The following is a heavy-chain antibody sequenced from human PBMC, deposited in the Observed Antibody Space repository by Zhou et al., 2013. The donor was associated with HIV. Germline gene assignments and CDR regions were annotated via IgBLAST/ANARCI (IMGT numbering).Heavy chain of an antibody. Sequence: QVQLVQSGAEVKKPGASVKVSCKAFGYTFTGNYMHWVRQAPGQGLEWMGWINANSGGTKYAQKFQGRVTMTRDTSISTAYMELSRLRSDDTAVYYCARGGXEERLSWGRMDVVGPRATVTVSS. CDR1: GYTFTGNY. D-gene: IGHD1-1*01. V-gene: IGHV1-2*02. J-gene: IGHJ6*01. CDR2: INANSGGT. CDR3: ARGGXEERLSWGRMDV.